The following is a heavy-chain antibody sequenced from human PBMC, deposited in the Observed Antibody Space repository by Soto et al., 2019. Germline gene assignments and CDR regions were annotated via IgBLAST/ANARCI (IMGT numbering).Heavy chain of an antibody. J-gene: IGHJ1*01. CDR3: ARDPAGPNRYFQH. V-gene: IGHV1-18*01. Sequence: QVQLMQSGAEVKKPGASVKVSCKASGYTFSSYGISWVRQAPGQGLEWMGWISAYTGQTDYAQNLQGRVTMTTDTSTSTAYMELRSLRSDDTAVYYCARDPAGPNRYFQHWGQGTLVTVFS. CDR2: ISAYTGQT. CDR1: GYTFSSYG.